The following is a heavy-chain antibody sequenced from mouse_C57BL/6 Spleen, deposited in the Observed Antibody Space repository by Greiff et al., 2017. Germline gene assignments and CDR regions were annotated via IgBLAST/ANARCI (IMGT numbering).Heavy chain of an antibody. CDR2: ISSGSSTF. CDR1: GFTFSDYG. V-gene: IGHV5-17*01. D-gene: IGHD2-14*01. CDR3: ARNRPYDGAFDY. J-gene: IGHJ2*01. Sequence: EVHLVASGGGLVKPGGSLKLSCAASGFTFSDYGMHWVRQAPEKGLEWVAYISSGSSTFYYADTVKGRFTISRDNAKNTLFLQMTSLRSEDTAMYYCARNRPYDGAFDYWGQGTTLTVSS.